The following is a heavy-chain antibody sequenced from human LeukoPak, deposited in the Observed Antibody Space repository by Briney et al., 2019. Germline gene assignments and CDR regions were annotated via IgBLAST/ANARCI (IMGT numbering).Heavy chain of an antibody. CDR3: ARGGRAYYYNSSGYTRFPDY. Sequence: SETLSLTCAVYGGSFSGYYWSWIRQPPGKGLEWIGEINHRGSTNYNPSLKSRVTISVDTSKNQFCLKLSSVTAADEDAEYQARGGRAYYYNSSGYTRFPDYWGQGTLVTVSS. CDR2: INHRGST. D-gene: IGHD3-22*01. CDR1: GGSFSGYY. V-gene: IGHV4-34*01. J-gene: IGHJ4*02.